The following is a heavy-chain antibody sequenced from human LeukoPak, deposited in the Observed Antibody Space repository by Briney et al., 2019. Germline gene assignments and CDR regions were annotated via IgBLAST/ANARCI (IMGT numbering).Heavy chain of an antibody. Sequence: PGESLRISCKGSGYSFTSYWISWVRQMPGKGLEWMGRIDPSDSYTNYSPSFQGHVTISADKSISTAYLQWSSLKASDTAMYYCARFPSVVPAATSSWSGDYWGQGTLVTVSS. CDR3: ARFPSVVPAATSSWSGDY. CDR2: IDPSDSYT. D-gene: IGHD2-2*01. J-gene: IGHJ4*02. V-gene: IGHV5-10-1*01. CDR1: GYSFTSYW.